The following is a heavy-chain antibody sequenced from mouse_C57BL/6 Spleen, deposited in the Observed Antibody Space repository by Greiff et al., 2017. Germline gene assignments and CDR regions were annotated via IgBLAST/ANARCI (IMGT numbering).Heavy chain of an antibody. CDR1: GFTFSDYG. D-gene: IGHD2-1*01. Sequence: EVMLVESGGGLVKPGGSLKLSCAASGFTFSDYGMNWVRQAPEKGLEWVAYISSGSSTIYYADTVKGRFTISRDNAKNTLFLQRTILRSDDTAMYYCANGKIGPFDYWGQGTTLTVSS. CDR2: ISSGSSTI. V-gene: IGHV5-17*01. J-gene: IGHJ2*01. CDR3: ANGKIGPFDY.